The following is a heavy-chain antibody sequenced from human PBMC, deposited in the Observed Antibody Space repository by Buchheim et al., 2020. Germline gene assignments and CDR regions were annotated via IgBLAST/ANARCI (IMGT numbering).Heavy chain of an antibody. CDR2: ISYDGSNK. CDR3: AKDSQWLKPEYFDC. V-gene: IGHV3-30*18. CDR1: GFTFSSYG. J-gene: IGHJ4*02. D-gene: IGHD6-19*01. Sequence: QVQLVESGGGVVQPGRSLRLSCAASGFTFSSYGMHWVRQAPGKGLEWVAVISYDGSNKYYADSVRGRFTISRDNSENTLCLQMNSLRAEDTVVYYCAKDSQWLKPEYFDCWGQGTL.